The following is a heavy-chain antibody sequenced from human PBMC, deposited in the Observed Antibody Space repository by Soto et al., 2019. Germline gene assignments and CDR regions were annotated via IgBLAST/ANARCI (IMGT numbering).Heavy chain of an antibody. CDR1: GYTFTSYY. Sequence: QVQLVQSGAEVRKPGASLKVSCKASGYTFTSYYIHWARQAPGQGLEWMGIIDPTGHSTTYAHSFQGRLTMTSDSSTNTVYMELGGLISDDTAVYYCARDRTTIPNYYFYGMDVWGLGTTVTVS. CDR2: IDPTGHST. V-gene: IGHV1-46*01. CDR3: ARDRTTIPNYYFYGMDV. D-gene: IGHD1-1*01. J-gene: IGHJ6*02.